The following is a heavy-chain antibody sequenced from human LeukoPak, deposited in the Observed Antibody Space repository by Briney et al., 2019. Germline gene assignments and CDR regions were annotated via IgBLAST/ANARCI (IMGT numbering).Heavy chain of an antibody. CDR2: ISSNSSYI. V-gene: IGHV3-21*01. CDR1: GFTFSSYS. Sequence: GGSLRLSCAASGFTFSSYSMNWVRQAPGKGLEWVSSISSNSSYIYYADSVKGRFTISRDNAKNSLYLQMNSLRAGDTAVYYCARDPGIAAAGTNNWFDPWGQGTLVTVSS. J-gene: IGHJ5*02. D-gene: IGHD6-13*01. CDR3: ARDPGIAAAGTNNWFDP.